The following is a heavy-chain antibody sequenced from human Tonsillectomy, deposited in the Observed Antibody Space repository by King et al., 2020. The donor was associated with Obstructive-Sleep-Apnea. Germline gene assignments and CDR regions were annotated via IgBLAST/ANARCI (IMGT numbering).Heavy chain of an antibody. CDR3: AKDLSXXXXXX. V-gene: IGHV3-23*04. CDR2: ITGSGGST. Sequence: VQLVESGGGLVQPGGSLRLSCAASGFTFSSYAMTWVRQAPGKGLEWVSTITGSGGSTYYAASVKGRFTISRDNSKNTLYLQMNSLRAEDTAVYYCAKDLSXXXXXXWXQGTLVTVSS. J-gene: IGHJ4*02. CDR1: GFTFSSYA.